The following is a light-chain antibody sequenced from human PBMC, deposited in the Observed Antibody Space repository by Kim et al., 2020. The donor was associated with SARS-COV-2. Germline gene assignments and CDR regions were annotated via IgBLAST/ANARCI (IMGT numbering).Light chain of an antibody. Sequence: GQRVTISCSGSSSNIGSNPVNWYQQLPGSSPKLLIFSNNQRPSGVPDRVSGSKSGTSASLAISGLQSEDEATYYCAAWDDSLNGRVFGGGTKLAVL. V-gene: IGLV1-44*01. CDR3: AAWDDSLNGRV. J-gene: IGLJ3*02. CDR2: SNN. CDR1: SSNIGSNP.